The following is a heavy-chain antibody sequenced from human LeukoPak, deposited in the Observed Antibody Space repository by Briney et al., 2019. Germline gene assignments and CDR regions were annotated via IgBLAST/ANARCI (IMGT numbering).Heavy chain of an antibody. CDR3: ARDLRYSSSWFDP. V-gene: IGHV3-23*01. Sequence: GGSLRLSCAASGFTFSSYAMNWVRQAPGKGLEWVSAISDSGGYTYYADSVKGRFTISRDNSKNTLYLQMNSLRAEDTAVYYCARDLRYSSSWFDPWGQGTLVTVSS. CDR1: GFTFSSYA. D-gene: IGHD6-13*01. CDR2: ISDSGGYT. J-gene: IGHJ5*02.